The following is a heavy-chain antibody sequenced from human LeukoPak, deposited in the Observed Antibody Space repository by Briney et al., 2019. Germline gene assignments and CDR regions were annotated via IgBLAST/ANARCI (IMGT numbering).Heavy chain of an antibody. V-gene: IGHV3-48*01. D-gene: IGHD2-15*01. Sequence: PGGSLRLACVASGFTFSSYSINWVRQAPGKGLVWVSYISSGSRTIYYADSVKGRFTISRDNAKNSLYLQMNRLRTEDTAVYYCARGYCRGGSCYSGDAFDIWGQGTMVTVSS. CDR1: GFTFSSYS. CDR2: ISSGSRTI. CDR3: ARGYCRGGSCYSGDAFDI. J-gene: IGHJ3*02.